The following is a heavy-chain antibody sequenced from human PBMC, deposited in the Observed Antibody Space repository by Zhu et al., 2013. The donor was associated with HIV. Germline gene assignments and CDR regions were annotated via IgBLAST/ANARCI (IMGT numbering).Heavy chain of an antibody. J-gene: IGHJ6*02. CDR1: GGTFSSYT. CDR2: IIPILGIA. Sequence: QVQLVQSGAEVKKPGSSVKVSCKASGGTFSSYTISWVRQAPGQGLEWMGRIIPILGIANYAQKFQGRVTITADKSTSTAYMELSSLRSEDTAVYYCASEPYDSSGYYQTVAQTDYYYYGMDVWGQGTTVTVSS. CDR3: ASEPYDSSGYYQTVAQTDYYYYGMDV. D-gene: IGHD3-22*01. V-gene: IGHV1-69*02.